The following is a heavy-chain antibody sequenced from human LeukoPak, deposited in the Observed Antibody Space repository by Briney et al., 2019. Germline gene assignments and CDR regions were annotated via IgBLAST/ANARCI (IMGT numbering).Heavy chain of an antibody. V-gene: IGHV4-59*12. Sequence: SETLSLTCTVSGGSLSSYYWSWIRQPPGKGLEWIGYIYYSGNTNYNPSLKSRVTISVDTSKNQFSLKLSSVTAADTVVYYCARDASIRYFDWSGRYFDYWGQGTLVTVSS. J-gene: IGHJ4*02. CDR1: GGSLSSYY. CDR2: IYYSGNT. D-gene: IGHD3-9*01. CDR3: ARDASIRYFDWSGRYFDY.